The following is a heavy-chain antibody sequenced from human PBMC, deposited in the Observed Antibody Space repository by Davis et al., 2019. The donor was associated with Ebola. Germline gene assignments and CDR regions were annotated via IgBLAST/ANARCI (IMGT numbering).Heavy chain of an antibody. CDR1: GFTFSSYS. CDR2: ISSSSSYI. V-gene: IGHV3-21*01. J-gene: IGHJ4*02. D-gene: IGHD4-17*01. Sequence: GGSLRLSCAASGFTFSSYSMNWVRQAPGKGLEWVSSISSSSSYIYYADSLKGRFTISRDNATNSLYLQMNSLRAEDTAVYYCARDRWNGDYLFDYWGQGTLVTVPS. CDR3: ARDRWNGDYLFDY.